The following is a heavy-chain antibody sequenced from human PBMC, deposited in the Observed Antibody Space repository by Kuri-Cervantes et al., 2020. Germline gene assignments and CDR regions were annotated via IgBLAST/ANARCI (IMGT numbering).Heavy chain of an antibody. CDR1: GGTFSSYA. J-gene: IGHJ3*02. CDR2: IIPIFGTA. D-gene: IGHD6-6*01. V-gene: IGHV1-69*05. CDR3: ARVRHSSSSAFDI. Sequence: SVKVSCKASGGTFSSYAISWVRQAPGQGLEWMGGIIPIFGTANYAQKFQGRVTMTRDTSTSTVYMELSSLRSEDTAVYYCARVRHSSSSAFDIWGQGTMVTVSS.